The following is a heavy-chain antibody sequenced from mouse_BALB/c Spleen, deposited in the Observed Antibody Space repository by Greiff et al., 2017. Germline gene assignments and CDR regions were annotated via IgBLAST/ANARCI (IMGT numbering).Heavy chain of an antibody. V-gene: IGHV2-9*02. D-gene: IGHD1-3*01. J-gene: IGHJ4*01. CDR3: AREALYAMDY. CDR2: IWAGGST. Sequence: VKLQESGPGLVAPSQSLSITCTVSGFSLTSYGVHWVRQPPGKGLEWLGVIWAGGSTNYNSALMSRLSISKDNSKSQVFLKMNSLQTDDTAMYYCAREALYAMDYWGQGTSVTVSS. CDR1: GFSLTSYG.